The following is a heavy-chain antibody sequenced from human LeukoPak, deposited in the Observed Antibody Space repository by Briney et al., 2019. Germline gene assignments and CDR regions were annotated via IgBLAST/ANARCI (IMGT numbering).Heavy chain of an antibody. CDR2: ISWNSGSI. V-gene: IGHV3-9*01. CDR1: GFTFDDYA. Sequence: GGSLRLSCAASGFTFDDYAMHWVRQAPGKGLEWVSGISWNSGSIGYADSVKGRFTISRDNAKNSLYLQMNSLRAEDTALYYCAKSPGSAVLFPEYFQHWGQGTLVTVSS. D-gene: IGHD2-21*01. CDR3: AKSPGSAVLFPEYFQH. J-gene: IGHJ1*01.